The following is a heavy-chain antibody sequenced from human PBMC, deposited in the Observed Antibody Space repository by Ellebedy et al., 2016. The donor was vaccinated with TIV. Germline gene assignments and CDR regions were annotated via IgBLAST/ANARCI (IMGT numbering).Heavy chain of an antibody. CDR3: ARTRVVVTAANWFDP. D-gene: IGHD2-21*02. V-gene: IGHV2-70*11. CDR1: GFSLSTSGMG. J-gene: IGHJ5*02. Sequence: SGPTLVKPTQTLTLTCTFSGFSLSTSGMGVSWIRQPPGKALEWLARIDWADDKYYRTSLETRLTISKDSSKTQVVLTMTNMEPMDTATYYCARTRVVVTAANWFDPWGQGTLVTVSS. CDR2: IDWADDK.